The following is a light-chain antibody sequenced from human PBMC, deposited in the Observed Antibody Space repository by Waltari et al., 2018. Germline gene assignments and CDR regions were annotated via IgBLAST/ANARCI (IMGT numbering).Light chain of an antibody. CDR2: KAS. J-gene: IGKJ1*01. Sequence: DIQMTQSPSSLSASVGDTVTITCRASQSISSWLAWYQQKPGKAPNLLIYKASSLQSGVPSRFSGSGSGTDFTLTISSLQPEDFATYFCLQYNSSPWTFGQGTKVEIK. CDR3: LQYNSSPWT. CDR1: QSISSW. V-gene: IGKV1-12*01.